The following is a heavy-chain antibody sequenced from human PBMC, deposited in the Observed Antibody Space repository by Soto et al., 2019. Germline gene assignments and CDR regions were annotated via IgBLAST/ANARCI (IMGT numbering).Heavy chain of an antibody. CDR1: GGTFSSYA. Sequence: QVQLVQSGAEVKKPGSSVKVSCKASGGTFSSYAISWVRQAPGQGLEWMGGIIPIFGTANYAQKFQGRVTITADESTSTAYMELSSLRSVDTAVYYCASPDFVYYGSGSYPTYYYYGMDVWGQGTTVTVSS. J-gene: IGHJ6*02. CDR3: ASPDFVYYGSGSYPTYYYYGMDV. D-gene: IGHD3-10*01. CDR2: IIPIFGTA. V-gene: IGHV1-69*01.